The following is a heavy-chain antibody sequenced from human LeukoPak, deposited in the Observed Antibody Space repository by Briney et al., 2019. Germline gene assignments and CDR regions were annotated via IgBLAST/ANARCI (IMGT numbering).Heavy chain of an antibody. D-gene: IGHD4-23*01. CDR2: INSDGSST. CDR1: GFTFSSYW. CDR3: ARDYGGNIPLEY. J-gene: IGHJ4*02. V-gene: IGHV3-74*01. Sequence: GGSLSLSCAASGFTFSSYWMHWVRQAPGKGLVWVSRINSDGSSTSYADSVKGRFTISRDNAKNTLYLQMHSLRAEDTAVYYCARDYGGNIPLEYWGQGTLVTVSS.